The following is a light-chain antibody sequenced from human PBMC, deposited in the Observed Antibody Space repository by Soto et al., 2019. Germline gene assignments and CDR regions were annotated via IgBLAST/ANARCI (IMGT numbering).Light chain of an antibody. CDR2: GAS. CDR3: QQYNNWPPLT. V-gene: IGKV3-15*01. J-gene: IGKJ4*02. Sequence: EIVMSQSPATLSVSPGESATLSCRASQSVSSHFAWYQQKPGQDPRLLIYGASTRATGIPDRFSGSGSGTEFTLTSSSLQSEECAVYYCQQYNNWPPLTFGGGTKVETK. CDR1: QSVSSH.